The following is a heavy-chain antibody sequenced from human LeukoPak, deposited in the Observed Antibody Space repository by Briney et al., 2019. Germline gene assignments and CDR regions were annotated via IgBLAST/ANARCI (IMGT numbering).Heavy chain of an antibody. D-gene: IGHD3-9*01. J-gene: IGHJ4*02. CDR1: GFTFSSYG. Sequence: GRSLRLSCAASGFTFSSYGMHWVRQAPGKGLEWVAVIWYDGSNKYYADSVKGRFTISRDNSKNTLYQQMNSLRAEDTAVYYCARSVGQWHILTGYYSYFDYWGQGTLVTVSS. V-gene: IGHV3-33*01. CDR3: ARSVGQWHILTGYYSYFDY. CDR2: IWYDGSNK.